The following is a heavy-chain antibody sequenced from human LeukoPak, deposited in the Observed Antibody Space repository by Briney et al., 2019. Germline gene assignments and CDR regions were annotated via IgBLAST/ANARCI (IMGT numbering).Heavy chain of an antibody. CDR1: GLTFSIYS. CDR3: ARDLYGDYSFDY. Sequence: GGSLRLSCAASGLTFSIYSMNWVRQAPGKGLEWVSSISSTSDYIYYADSVKGRFTISRDNAKNSLYLQMNSLRAEDTAVYYCARDLYGDYSFDYWGQGTLVTVSS. J-gene: IGHJ4*02. V-gene: IGHV3-21*01. D-gene: IGHD4-17*01. CDR2: ISSTSDYI.